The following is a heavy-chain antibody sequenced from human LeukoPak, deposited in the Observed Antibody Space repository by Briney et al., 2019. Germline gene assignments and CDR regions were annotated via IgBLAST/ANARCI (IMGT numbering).Heavy chain of an antibody. Sequence: SETLSLTCTVSGGSISSYYWSWIRQPPGKGLEWIGYIYYSGSTNYNPSLKSRVTISVDTSKNRFSLKLSSVTAADTAVYYCARHGSWSAYFQHWGQGTLVTVSS. CDR2: IYYSGST. J-gene: IGHJ1*01. D-gene: IGHD6-13*01. V-gene: IGHV4-59*08. CDR1: GGSISSYY. CDR3: ARHGSWSAYFQH.